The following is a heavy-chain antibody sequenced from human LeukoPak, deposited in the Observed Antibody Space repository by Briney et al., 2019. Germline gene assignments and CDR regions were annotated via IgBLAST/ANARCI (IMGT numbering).Heavy chain of an antibody. CDR1: GYTFTSYD. D-gene: IGHD3-9*01. Sequence: ASVKVSCKASGYTFTSYDINWVRQATGQGLEWMGWMNPNSGNTGYAQKFQGRVSMTRNTSISTAYMELSSLRSEDTAVYYCARVRGRYLDWLLYYFDYWGQGTLVTVSS. J-gene: IGHJ4*02. V-gene: IGHV1-8*01. CDR2: MNPNSGNT. CDR3: ARVRGRYLDWLLYYFDY.